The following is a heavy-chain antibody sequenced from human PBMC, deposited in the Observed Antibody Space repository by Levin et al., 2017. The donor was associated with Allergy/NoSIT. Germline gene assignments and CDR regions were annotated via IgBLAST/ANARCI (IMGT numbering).Heavy chain of an antibody. Sequence: GESLKISCAASGFTFSSYGMHWVRQAPGKGLEWVAVIWYDGSNKYYADSVKGRFTISRDNSKNTLYLQMNSLRAEDTAVYYCARDGYCSGGSCRDYYYYGMDVWGQGTTVTVSS. J-gene: IGHJ6*02. D-gene: IGHD2-15*01. CDR1: GFTFSSYG. CDR3: ARDGYCSGGSCRDYYYYGMDV. CDR2: IWYDGSNK. V-gene: IGHV3-33*01.